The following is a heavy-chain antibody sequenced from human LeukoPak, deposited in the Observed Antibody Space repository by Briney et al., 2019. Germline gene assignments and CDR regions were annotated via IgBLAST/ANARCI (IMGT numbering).Heavy chain of an antibody. D-gene: IGHD3-3*01. V-gene: IGHV1-69*04. J-gene: IGHJ6*02. CDR3: ARDGYTIFGVVPPERIHGMDV. CDR1: GGTFSSYA. CDR2: IIPILGIA. Sequence: GSSVKVSCKASGGTFSSYAISWVRQASGQGLEWMGRIIPILGIANYAQKFQGRVTITADKSTSTAYMELSSLRSEDTAVYYCARDGYTIFGVVPPERIHGMDVWGQGTTVTVSS.